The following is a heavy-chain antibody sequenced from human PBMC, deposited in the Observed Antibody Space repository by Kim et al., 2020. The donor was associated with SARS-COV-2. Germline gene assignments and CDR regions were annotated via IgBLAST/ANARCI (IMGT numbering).Heavy chain of an antibody. Sequence: GGSLRLSCAASGLSFSDHHMTWVRQTPGKGLEWVANINPDGSDTYHVDSVKGRFTISRDNANNLLYLQMNSLRAEDTAVYYCANTPRIITTWGQGTLVTVSS. CDR1: GLSFSDHH. CDR2: INPDGSDT. D-gene: IGHD2-2*01. V-gene: IGHV3-7*03. CDR3: ANTPRIITT. J-gene: IGHJ5*02.